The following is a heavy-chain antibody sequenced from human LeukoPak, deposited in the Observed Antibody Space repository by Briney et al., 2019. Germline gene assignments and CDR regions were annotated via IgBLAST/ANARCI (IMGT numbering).Heavy chain of an antibody. CDR1: GFTFSSYW. D-gene: IGHD3-10*01. Sequence: GGSLRLSCAASGFTFSSYWMHWVRQAPGKGLVWVSRINSDGSSTSYADSVKGRFTISRDNAKNTLYLQMNSLRAEDTAVYYCASSGSYYVAAEYFQHWGQAPWSPSPQ. J-gene: IGHJ1*01. CDR3: ASSGSYYVAAEYFQH. CDR2: INSDGSST. V-gene: IGHV3-74*01.